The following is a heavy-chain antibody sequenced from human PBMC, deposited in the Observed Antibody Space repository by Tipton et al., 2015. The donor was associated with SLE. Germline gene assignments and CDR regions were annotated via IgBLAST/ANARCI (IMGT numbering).Heavy chain of an antibody. CDR3: ARGMETWRVAILGVDV. V-gene: IGHV4-59*08. CDR1: GGSISSNY. J-gene: IGHJ6*02. Sequence: TLSLTCSVSGGSISSNYWIWIRQPPGKGLEWVGYVSYGGGTNYNPSLKSRNTISGDTAKNQFSLKLTSVAAGDTAVYYCARGMETWRVAILGVDVGGQGTGVAVSS. CDR2: VSYGGGT. D-gene: IGHD2-21*01.